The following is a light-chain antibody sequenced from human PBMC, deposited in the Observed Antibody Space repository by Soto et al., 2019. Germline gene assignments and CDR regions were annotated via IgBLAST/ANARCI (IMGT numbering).Light chain of an antibody. V-gene: IGKV3-20*01. J-gene: IGKJ1*01. CDR1: QTVLSSY. Sequence: EIVLTQSPGTLSLSPGEPVTLSCRASQTVLSSYVAWYQQKPGQAPRLLIYGASSRATGIPDRFSGGGSGTDFTLTISRLDPEDFGIYYCQQYGNPPQTFGQGTKVEIK. CDR3: QQYGNPPQT. CDR2: GAS.